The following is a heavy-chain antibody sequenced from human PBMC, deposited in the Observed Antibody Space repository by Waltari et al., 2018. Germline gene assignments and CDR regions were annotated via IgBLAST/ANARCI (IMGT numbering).Heavy chain of an antibody. V-gene: IGHV4-38-2*01. CDR1: GYSISSGYY. J-gene: IGHJ2*01. CDR2: IYHSGST. Sequence: QVQLQESGPGLVKPSETLSLTCAVSGYSISSGYYWGWIRQPPGKGLEWIGSIYHSGSTYYNPSLKSRVTISVDTSKNQFSLKLSSVTAADTVVYYCARPTNWSSGWYLYFDLWGRGTLVTVSS. D-gene: IGHD6-19*01. CDR3: ARPTNWSSGWYLYFDL.